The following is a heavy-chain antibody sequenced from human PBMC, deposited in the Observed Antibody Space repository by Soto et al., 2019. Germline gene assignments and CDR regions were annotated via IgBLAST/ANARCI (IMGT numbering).Heavy chain of an antibody. CDR1: GYSFTSYW. CDR3: ASLVPPLYDSSAYHKDGMDV. Sequence: GESLKISCKGSGYSFTSYWISWVRQMPGKGLEWMGRIDPSDSYTNYSPSFQGHVTISADKSISTAYLQWSTLKASDTAMYYCASLVPPLYDSSAYHKDGMDVWGQGTTVTVSS. V-gene: IGHV5-10-1*01. CDR2: IDPSDSYT. D-gene: IGHD3-22*01. J-gene: IGHJ6*02.